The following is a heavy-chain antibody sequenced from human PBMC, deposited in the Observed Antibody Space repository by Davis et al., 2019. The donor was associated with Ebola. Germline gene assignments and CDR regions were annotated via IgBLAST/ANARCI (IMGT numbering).Heavy chain of an antibody. CDR1: GFTFSSYG. Sequence: GESLKISCAASGFTFSSYGMHWVRQAPGKGLEWVAVIWYDGSNKYYADSVKGRFTISRDNSKNTLYLQMNSLRAEDTAVYYCAKERDWGSLHYWGQGTLVTVSS. CDR3: AKERDWGSLHY. V-gene: IGHV3-33*06. D-gene: IGHD7-27*01. J-gene: IGHJ4*02. CDR2: IWYDGSNK.